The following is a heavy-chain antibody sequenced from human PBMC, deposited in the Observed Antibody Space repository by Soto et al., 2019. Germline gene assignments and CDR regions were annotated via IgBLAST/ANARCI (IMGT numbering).Heavy chain of an antibody. D-gene: IGHD3-9*01. V-gene: IGHV3-64D*06. J-gene: IGHJ5*02. CDR1: GYTFTTYA. CDR3: VKDVAFRYFLDP. Sequence: SCKAFGYTFTTYAMHWVRQAPGKGLDYVSTISGNAAATYYADSVKGRFTISRDNSKNTLYLQMSSLRPEDTAVYYCVKDVAFRYFLDPWGQGTLVTVSS. CDR2: ISGNAAAT.